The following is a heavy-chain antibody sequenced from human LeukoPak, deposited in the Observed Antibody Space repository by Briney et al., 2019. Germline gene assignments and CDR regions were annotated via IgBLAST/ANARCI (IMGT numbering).Heavy chain of an antibody. CDR2: ITSSSSYI. CDR1: GFTFSSYS. J-gene: IGHJ4*02. D-gene: IGHD2-21*02. Sequence: GGSLRLSCAASGFTFSSYSMNWVRQAPGKGLEWVSSITSSSSYIYYADSVKGRFTISRDNAKNSLYLQMNSLRAKDKAVYYCARTPTPYCGGDCYDFDYWGQGTLVTVSS. V-gene: IGHV3-21*01. CDR3: ARTPTPYCGGDCYDFDY.